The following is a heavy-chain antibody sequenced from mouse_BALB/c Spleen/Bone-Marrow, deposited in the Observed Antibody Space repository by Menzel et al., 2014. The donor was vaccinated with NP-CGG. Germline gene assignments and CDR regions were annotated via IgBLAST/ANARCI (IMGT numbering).Heavy chain of an antibody. Sequence: EVKLMESGAELVKPGASVKLSCTASGFNIKDTYMHWVKQRPEQGLEWIGRIDPANGNTKYDPKFQGKATITADTSSNTAYLHLSSLTSEDTAVYYCARGGLYDGSDYWGQGTTLTVSS. CDR1: GFNIKDTY. V-gene: IGHV14-3*02. J-gene: IGHJ2*01. CDR2: IDPANGNT. CDR3: ARGGLYDGSDY. D-gene: IGHD2-3*01.